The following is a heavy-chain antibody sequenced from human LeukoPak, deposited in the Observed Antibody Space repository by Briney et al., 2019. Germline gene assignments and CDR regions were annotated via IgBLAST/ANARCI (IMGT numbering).Heavy chain of an antibody. Sequence: VASVKVSCKASGYTFTSYGISWVRQAPGQGLEWMGWISAYNGNTNYAQKLQGRVTLTRDMSTSTDYLELSSLRSEDTAVYYCARDGLKMATIQYCGDDAFDIWGQGTMVTVSS. D-gene: IGHD5-24*01. CDR1: GYTFTSYG. J-gene: IGHJ3*02. V-gene: IGHV1-18*01. CDR2: ISAYNGNT. CDR3: ARDGLKMATIQYCGDDAFDI.